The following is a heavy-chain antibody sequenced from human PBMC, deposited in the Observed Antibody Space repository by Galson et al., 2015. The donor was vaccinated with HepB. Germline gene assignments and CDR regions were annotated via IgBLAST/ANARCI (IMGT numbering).Heavy chain of an antibody. CDR2: LSSSGNNT. D-gene: IGHD3-10*01. CDR3: TKRGGP. CDR1: GLTFSSYA. V-gene: IGHV3-23*01. Sequence: SLRLSCAVSGLTFSSYAMTWVRQAPGKGLECVSGLSSSGNNTYYADSVKGRFIISRDNSKNMLYLQMNSLRVEDTAMYYCTKRGGPWGQGTLVTVSS. J-gene: IGHJ5*02.